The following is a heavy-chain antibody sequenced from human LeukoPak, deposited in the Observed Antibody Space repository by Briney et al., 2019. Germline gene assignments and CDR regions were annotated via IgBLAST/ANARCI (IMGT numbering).Heavy chain of an antibody. CDR2: FTGSDGNI. Sequence: GGPLRLSFAASGFTFSSYAMSWVRRAPGRGLEWVSSFTGSDGNIHYADSVKGRFTLSRDSSKETMYLQMISLRADDTATYYCAAGGGNTFNPWGQGILVTVSS. CDR3: AAGGGNTFNP. CDR1: GFTFSSYA. J-gene: IGHJ5*02. V-gene: IGHV3-23*01. D-gene: IGHD1/OR15-1a*01.